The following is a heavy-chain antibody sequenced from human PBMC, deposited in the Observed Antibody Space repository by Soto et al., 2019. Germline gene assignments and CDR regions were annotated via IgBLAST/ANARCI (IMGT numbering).Heavy chain of an antibody. J-gene: IGHJ6*02. CDR3: ARSLTEGYCTITGCYTRPLYGMDV. CDR1: GYTFSGYY. CDR2: VNPNSGGT. V-gene: IGHV1-2*02. D-gene: IGHD2-2*02. Sequence: ASVKVSCKASGYTFSGYYIHWLRQAPGQGLEWMGWVNPNSGGTNYAQKFQGRVTVTRDTPTSTAYMELSRLTSDDTAVYYCARSLTEGYCTITGCYTRPLYGMDVWGQGTTVTVSS.